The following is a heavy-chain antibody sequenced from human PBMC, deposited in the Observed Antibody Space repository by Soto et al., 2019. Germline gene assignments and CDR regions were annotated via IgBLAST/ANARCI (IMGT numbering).Heavy chain of an antibody. CDR2: IYSGGST. CDR1: GFTVSSNY. Sequence: EVQLVESGGGLVQPGGSLRLSCAASGFTVSSNYMSWVRQAPGKGLEWVSVIYSGGSTYYADSVKGRFTISRHNSKNTLYLQMNRLGAEDTAVYYCARGVDTAMVTWYFDLWGRGTLVTVSS. D-gene: IGHD5-18*01. J-gene: IGHJ2*01. V-gene: IGHV3-53*04. CDR3: ARGVDTAMVTWYFDL.